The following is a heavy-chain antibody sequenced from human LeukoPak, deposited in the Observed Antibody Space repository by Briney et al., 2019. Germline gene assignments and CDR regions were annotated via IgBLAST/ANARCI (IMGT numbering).Heavy chain of an antibody. CDR3: ARVGFTVTTPFDY. Sequence: SETLSLTCTVSGGSISSSSYYWGWIRQPPGKGLEWIGSIYYSGSTYYNPSLKSRVTISVDTSKNQFSLKLSSVTAADSAVYYCARVGFTVTTPFDYWGQGTLVTVSS. CDR1: GGSISSSSYY. D-gene: IGHD4-23*01. CDR2: IYYSGST. V-gene: IGHV4-39*07. J-gene: IGHJ4*02.